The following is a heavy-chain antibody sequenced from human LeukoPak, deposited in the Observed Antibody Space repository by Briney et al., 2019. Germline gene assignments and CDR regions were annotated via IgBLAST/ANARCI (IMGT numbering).Heavy chain of an antibody. J-gene: IGHJ4*02. Sequence: GESLKISCKGSGYSFTSYWIGWVRQMPGKGLEWMGIIYPGDSDTRYSPSFQGQVTISADKSICTAYLQWSSLKASDTAMYYCARGPRGTMIVVVPYFDYWGQGTLVTVSS. CDR1: GYSFTSYW. CDR2: IYPGDSDT. V-gene: IGHV5-51*01. D-gene: IGHD3-22*01. CDR3: ARGPRGTMIVVVPYFDY.